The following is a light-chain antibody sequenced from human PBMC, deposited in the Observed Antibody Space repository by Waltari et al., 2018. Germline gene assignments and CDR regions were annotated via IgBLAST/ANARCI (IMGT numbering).Light chain of an antibody. CDR3: QSYDSGLNGLF. Sequence: QSVLTQPPLVSGAPGQRVTISCTGSSSNIGSPYNVHWYQQVPGRAPKLLIYDGSHRPSGVPDRFSGSKSGTSASLAITGLQAEDEAEYFCQSYDSGLNGLFFGGGTKVTVL. CDR2: DGS. J-gene: IGLJ2*01. CDR1: SSNIGSPYN. V-gene: IGLV1-40*01.